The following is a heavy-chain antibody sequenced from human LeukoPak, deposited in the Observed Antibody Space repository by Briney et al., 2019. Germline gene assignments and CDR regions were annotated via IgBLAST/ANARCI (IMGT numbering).Heavy chain of an antibody. CDR2: IRYDGSNK. CDR1: GFTFSSYG. D-gene: IGHD2-21*02. CDR3: APVVTAILGTADFDY. V-gene: IGHV3-30*02. J-gene: IGHJ4*02. Sequence: GGPLRLSCAASGFTFSSYGMHWVRQAPGKGLEWVAFIRYDGSNKYYADSVKGRFTISRDNSKNTLYLQMNSLRAEDTAVYYCAPVVTAILGTADFDYWGQGTLVTVSS.